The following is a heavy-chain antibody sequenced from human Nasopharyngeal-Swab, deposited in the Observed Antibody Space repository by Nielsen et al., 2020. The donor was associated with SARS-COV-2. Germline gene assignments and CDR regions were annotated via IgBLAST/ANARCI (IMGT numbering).Heavy chain of an antibody. Sequence: ASVKVSCKASGYTFTTYYMHWVRQAPGQGLEWMGIINPSGGSTNYAQKFQDRVTMTRDTSTSTVYMELSSLRSEDTAVYYCARAVFLTRKVAAAGTLGDYWGQGTLVTVSS. D-gene: IGHD6-13*01. V-gene: IGHV1-46*01. J-gene: IGHJ4*02. CDR1: GYTFTTYY. CDR3: ARAVFLTRKVAAAGTLGDY. CDR2: INPSGGST.